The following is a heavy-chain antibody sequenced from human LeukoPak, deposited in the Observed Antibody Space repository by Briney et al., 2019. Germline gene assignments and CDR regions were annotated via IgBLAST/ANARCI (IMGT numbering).Heavy chain of an antibody. Sequence: GGSLRLSCAASGFTFSNYWMSWFRKPQGKGLEWGANKKQDGSENYYVDSVKGRFTISRDNAKNSLYLQMNSLRAEDTAVYYCARAAKYCSSTSCPIDFDYWGQGTLVTVSS. CDR2: KKQDGSEN. CDR1: GFTFSNYW. J-gene: IGHJ4*02. V-gene: IGHV3-7*01. D-gene: IGHD2-2*01. CDR3: ARAAKYCSSTSCPIDFDY.